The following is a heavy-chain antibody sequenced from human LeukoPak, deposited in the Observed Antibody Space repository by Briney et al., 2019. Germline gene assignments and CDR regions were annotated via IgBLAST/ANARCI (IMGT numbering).Heavy chain of an antibody. D-gene: IGHD5-24*01. CDR2: IYYSGST. Sequence: PSETLSLTCTVSGGSISSYYWSWIRQPPGKGLEWIGYIYYSGSTNYNPSLKSRVTISVDTSKNQFSLKLSSVTAADTAVYYCAREGERDGYNPSLFGVNYWGQGTLVTVSS. CDR3: AREGERDGYNPSLFGVNY. J-gene: IGHJ4*02. V-gene: IGHV4-59*12. CDR1: GGSISSYY.